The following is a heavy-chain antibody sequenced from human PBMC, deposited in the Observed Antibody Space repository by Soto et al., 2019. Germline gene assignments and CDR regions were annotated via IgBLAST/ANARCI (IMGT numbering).Heavy chain of an antibody. D-gene: IGHD3-10*01. J-gene: IGHJ4*02. CDR1: GFTFSNAW. CDR3: TTGAGFGLLWFGEFLFDY. V-gene: IGHV3-15*07. Sequence: GGSLRLSCAASGFTFSNAWMNWVRQAPGKGLEWVGRIKSKTDGGTTDYAAPVKGRFTISRDDSKNTLYLQMNSLKTEDTAVYYCTTGAGFGLLWFGEFLFDYWGQGTLVTVSS. CDR2: IKSKTDGGTT.